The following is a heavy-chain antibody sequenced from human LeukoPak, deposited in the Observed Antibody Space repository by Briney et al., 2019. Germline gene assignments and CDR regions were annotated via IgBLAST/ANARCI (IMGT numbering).Heavy chain of an antibody. Sequence: GGSLRLSCAASGFNFRAYGMHWVRQAPGKGLEWVANIKHDGSEKYYVDSVKGRFTISRDNAKNSLYLQMNSLRAEDTAIYYCASAPGLGYWGQGTLVTVSS. CDR1: GFNFRAYG. V-gene: IGHV3-7*01. CDR3: ASAPGLGY. D-gene: IGHD3-16*01. J-gene: IGHJ4*02. CDR2: IKHDGSEK.